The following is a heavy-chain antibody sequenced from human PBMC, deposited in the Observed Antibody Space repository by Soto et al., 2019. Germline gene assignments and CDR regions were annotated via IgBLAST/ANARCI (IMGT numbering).Heavy chain of an antibody. CDR2: IRGRGATT. V-gene: IGHV3-23*01. D-gene: IGHD3-3*01. Sequence: GGSLTLSCADPDFTLSSYGMTWVRKPPGKGLEWVSTIRGRGATTYYADSVKGRFTISRDDSKNTLYLQMNSLRVDDTFVYFCAKDVNYDVWAGYYYYRGQGTRVTVSA. CDR1: DFTLSSYG. J-gene: IGHJ4*02. CDR3: AKDVNYDVWAGYYYY.